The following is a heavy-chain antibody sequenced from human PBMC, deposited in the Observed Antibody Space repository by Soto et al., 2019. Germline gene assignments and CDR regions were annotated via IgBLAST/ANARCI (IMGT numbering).Heavy chain of an antibody. CDR3: ARVLPGGWVEPGAIRGYLDT. Sequence: QVQLVQSGAAVKEPGSSVKVSYKASGDTFSNYATTWVRQAPGQGLEWMGAIIPLFGTITYAQNFQGRVTITADESTRTAYMELSSLRSDDTAVYYCARVLPGGWVEPGAIRGYLDTWGQGTLVTVSS. V-gene: IGHV1-69*01. CDR1: GDTFSNYA. D-gene: IGHD6-19*01. J-gene: IGHJ4*02. CDR2: IIPLFGTI.